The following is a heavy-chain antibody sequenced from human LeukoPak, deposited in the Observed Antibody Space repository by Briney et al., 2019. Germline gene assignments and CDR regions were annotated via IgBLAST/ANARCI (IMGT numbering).Heavy chain of an antibody. V-gene: IGHV3-74*01. CDR2: INSDGSST. CDR3: ASHGDYGSGSSGWFDP. Sequence: GGSLRLSCAASGFTFSSYWMHWVRQAPGKGLVWVSRINSDGSSTNYADSVKGRFTISRDNAKNTLYLQMNSLRAEDTAVYYCASHGDYGSGSSGWFDPWGQGTLVTVSS. J-gene: IGHJ5*02. D-gene: IGHD3-10*01. CDR1: GFTFSSYW.